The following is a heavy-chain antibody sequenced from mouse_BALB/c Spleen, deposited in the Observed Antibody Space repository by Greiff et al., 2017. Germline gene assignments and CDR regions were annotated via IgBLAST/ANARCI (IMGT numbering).Heavy chain of an antibody. Sequence: EVKLMESGGGLVKPGGSLKLSCAASGFTFSDYYMYWVRQTPEKRLEWVATISDGGSYTYYPDSVKGRFTISRDNAKNNLYLQMSSLKSEDTAMYYCARNRYDVYWYFDVWGAGTTVTVSS. V-gene: IGHV5-4*02. D-gene: IGHD2-14*01. CDR2: ISDGGSYT. CDR1: GFTFSDYY. J-gene: IGHJ1*01. CDR3: ARNRYDVYWYFDV.